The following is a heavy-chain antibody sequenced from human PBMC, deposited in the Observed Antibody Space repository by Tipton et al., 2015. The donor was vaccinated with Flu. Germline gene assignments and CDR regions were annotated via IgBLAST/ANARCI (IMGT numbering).Heavy chain of an antibody. V-gene: IGHV3-15*01. CDR1: GFTFHDAW. J-gene: IGHJ4*02. CDR2: ILSKTDGGTT. D-gene: IGHD3-9*01. Sequence: SLRLSCPASGFTFHDAWMSWVRQAPGKGLEWVGRILSKTDGGTTDYAAPVKGRFTISRDDSKNTVYLQMSSLKTEDTAMYYCISDVGVLRYAGWGQGTLVTVSS. CDR3: ISDVGVLRYAG.